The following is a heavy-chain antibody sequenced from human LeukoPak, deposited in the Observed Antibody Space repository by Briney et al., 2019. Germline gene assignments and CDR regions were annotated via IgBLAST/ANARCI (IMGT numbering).Heavy chain of an antibody. CDR3: ASGSHDFGTLDY. CDR1: GGTFSSYA. V-gene: IGHV1-69*04. CDR2: IIPILGIA. J-gene: IGHJ4*02. Sequence: SVKVSCKASGGTFSSYAISWVRPAPGQGLEWMGRIIPILGIANYAQKFQGRVTITADKSTSTAYMELSSLRSEDTAVYYCASGSHDFGTLDYWGQGTLVTVSS. D-gene: IGHD3-3*01.